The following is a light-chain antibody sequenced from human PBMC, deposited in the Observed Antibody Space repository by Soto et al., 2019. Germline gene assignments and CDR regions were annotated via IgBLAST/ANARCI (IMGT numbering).Light chain of an antibody. CDR1: QSVNSA. Sequence: EIVMTQSPATLSVSPGERATLSCRASQSVNSALAWYQQKPGQVPRLLIYGASTRATGIPARFSGSGSGTEFTLTISSLQSEDFAVYYCQQYNNWPPTFGQGTKVDIK. V-gene: IGKV3-15*01. CDR2: GAS. CDR3: QQYNNWPPT. J-gene: IGKJ1*01.